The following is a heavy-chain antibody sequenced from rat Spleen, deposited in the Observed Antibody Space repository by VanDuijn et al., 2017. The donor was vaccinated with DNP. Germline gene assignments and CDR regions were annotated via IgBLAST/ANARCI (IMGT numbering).Heavy chain of an antibody. J-gene: IGHJ2*01. CDR1: GYSITRNY. Sequence: EVQLQESGPGLVKPSQSLSLTCSVTGYSITRNYWGWIRKFPGNKMEWIGHISYSGRTSHNPSLKIRISITRDTSKNKFFLQLNSVTTEDTATYYCARWGDYFDYWGQGVMVTVSS. CDR2: ISYSGRT. CDR3: ARWGDYFDY. V-gene: IGHV3-1*01.